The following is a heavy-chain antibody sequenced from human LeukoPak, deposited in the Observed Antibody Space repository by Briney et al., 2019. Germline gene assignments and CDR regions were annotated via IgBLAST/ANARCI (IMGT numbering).Heavy chain of an antibody. Sequence: GGSLRLSCAASGFTFSSYGMHWVRQAPGKGLEWVAFIRYDGSNKYYADSVKGRFTISRDNSKNTLYLQMNSLRAEDTAVYYCAKGFYDYWSGYYTPFDYWRQRTLVTVSS. CDR1: GFTFSSYG. J-gene: IGHJ4*02. CDR2: IRYDGSNK. D-gene: IGHD3-3*01. CDR3: AKGFYDYWSGYYTPFDY. V-gene: IGHV3-30*02.